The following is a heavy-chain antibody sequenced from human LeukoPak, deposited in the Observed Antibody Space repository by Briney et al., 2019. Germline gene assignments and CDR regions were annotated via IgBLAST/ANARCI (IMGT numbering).Heavy chain of an antibody. CDR3: ASNRLLLWFGEPSPGWFDP. D-gene: IGHD3-10*01. CDR1: GGSISSGGYC. Sequence: PSETLSLTCTVSGGSISSGGYCWSWIRQHPGKGLEGIVYIYYSGSTYYNPSLKSRVTISVDTSKNQFSLKLSSVTAADTAVYYCASNRLLLWFGEPSPGWFDPWGQGTLVTV. J-gene: IGHJ5*02. CDR2: IYYSGST. V-gene: IGHV4-31*03.